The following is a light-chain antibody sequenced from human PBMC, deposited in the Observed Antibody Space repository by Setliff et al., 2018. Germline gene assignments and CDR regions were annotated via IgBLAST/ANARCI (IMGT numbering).Light chain of an antibody. V-gene: IGLV2-8*01. CDR1: SRDIGAYNS. Sequence: QSVMTQPPSASGSPGQSLTISCTGTSRDIGAYNSVYWYQQHPCKAPKLLIYEVTKRPSGVPDRFSGSKSGNTASLTFSGLQADDEADYFCCSYAASYNPYVFGSGTKVTVL. CDR3: CSYAASYNPYV. CDR2: EVT. J-gene: IGLJ1*01.